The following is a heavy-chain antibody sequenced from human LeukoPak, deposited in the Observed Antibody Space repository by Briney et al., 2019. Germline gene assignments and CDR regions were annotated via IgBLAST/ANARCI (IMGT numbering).Heavy chain of an antibody. D-gene: IGHD3-10*01. CDR1: GFTFSTYG. J-gene: IGHJ6*02. Sequence: GGSLRLSCTASGFTFSTYGMHWVRQAPGKGLEWVALIWYDGGNEFYADSVKGRFTISRDNSKNTLFLQMNSLRAEDTAVYYCARDLLVRDMVRGVIMSFYGMDVWGQGTTVTVS. CDR3: ARDLLVRDMVRGVIMSFYGMDV. CDR2: IWYDGGNE. V-gene: IGHV3-33*01.